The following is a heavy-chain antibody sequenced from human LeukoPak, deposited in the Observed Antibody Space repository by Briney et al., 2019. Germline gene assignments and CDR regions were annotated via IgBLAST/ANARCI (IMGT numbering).Heavy chain of an antibody. CDR3: ARSPIGRGNWNLRDY. Sequence: SETLSLTCAVYGGSFSGYYWSWIRQPPGKGLERIGEINHSGSTNYNPSLKSRVTISVDTSKNQFSLKLSSVTAADTAVYYCARSPIGRGNWNLRDYWGQGTLVTVSS. D-gene: IGHD1-20*01. J-gene: IGHJ4*02. CDR2: INHSGST. V-gene: IGHV4-34*01. CDR1: GGSFSGYY.